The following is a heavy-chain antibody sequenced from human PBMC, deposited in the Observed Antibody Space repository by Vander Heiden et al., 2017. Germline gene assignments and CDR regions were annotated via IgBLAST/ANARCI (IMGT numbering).Heavy chain of an antibody. CDR2: SPPDGSDE. V-gene: IGHV3-30*06. CDR1: GFSFSTFG. D-gene: IGHD2-21*01. Sequence: QVQLVESGGGVVQPGRARGLSWAGSGFSFSTFGMHWVRQAPGKGLEWVAVSPPDGSDEDYTDSVKGRFIISRDNSKKTLDLQMNSLTTEDTAVYYCATGGAYFYDHWGQGILVTVSS. CDR3: ATGGAYFYDH. J-gene: IGHJ5*02.